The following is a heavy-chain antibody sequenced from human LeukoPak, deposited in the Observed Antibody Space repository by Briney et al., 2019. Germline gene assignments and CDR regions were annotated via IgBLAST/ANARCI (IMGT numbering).Heavy chain of an antibody. J-gene: IGHJ4*02. V-gene: IGHV3-30*03. CDR2: ISYDGSNK. CDR3: SYGINFDY. D-gene: IGHD5-18*01. CDR1: GFTFSSYG. Sequence: PGGSLRLSCAASGFTFSSYGMPWVRQAPGKGLEWVAVISYDGSNKYYADSVKGRFTISRDNSKNTLYLQMNSLRAEDTAVYYCSYGINFDYWGQGTLVTVSS.